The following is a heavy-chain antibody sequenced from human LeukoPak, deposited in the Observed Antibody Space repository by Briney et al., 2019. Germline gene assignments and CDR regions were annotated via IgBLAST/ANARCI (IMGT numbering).Heavy chain of an antibody. D-gene: IGHD3-10*02. V-gene: IGHV3-23*01. CDR1: GFTFSSYA. Sequence: VGSLRLSCAASGFTFSSYAMSWVRQAPGKGLEWVSAISGSGGSTYYADSVKGRFTISRDNSKNTLYLQTNSLRAEDTAVYYCAKKGNPVRWYFDLWGRGTLVTVSS. CDR2: ISGSGGST. CDR3: AKKGNPVRWYFDL. J-gene: IGHJ2*01.